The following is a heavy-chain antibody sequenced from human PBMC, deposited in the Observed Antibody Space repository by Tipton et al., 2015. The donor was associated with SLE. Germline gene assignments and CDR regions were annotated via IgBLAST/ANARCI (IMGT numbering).Heavy chain of an antibody. CDR3: ARDLPGVTTGQFDY. Sequence: TLSLTCTVSGGSLSSHYWSWIRQPPGKGLEWVGRIHTSGNINYNPSLTSRVTMPLDTSKNQFSRRLSSVTAADTAGYYCARDLPGVTTGQFDYWGQGTLVTVSS. J-gene: IGHJ4*02. CDR1: GGSLSSHY. D-gene: IGHD4-11*01. V-gene: IGHV4-4*07. CDR2: IHTSGNI.